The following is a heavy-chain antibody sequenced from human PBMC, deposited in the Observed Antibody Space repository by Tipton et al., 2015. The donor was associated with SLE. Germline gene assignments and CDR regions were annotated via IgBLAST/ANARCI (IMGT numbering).Heavy chain of an antibody. CDR1: GDSISNYY. Sequence: TLSLTCTVSGDSISNYYWSWIRQPPGKALEWIGDIYSSGSTDYNPSLKSRVTISVDTSKNQLSLKLNSVTAADTAVYYCARDVEDLRSSPPAHGFDIWGQGTMVTVSS. J-gene: IGHJ3*02. CDR2: IYSSGST. V-gene: IGHV4-59*12. CDR3: ARDVEDLRSSPPAHGFDI. D-gene: IGHD4-17*01.